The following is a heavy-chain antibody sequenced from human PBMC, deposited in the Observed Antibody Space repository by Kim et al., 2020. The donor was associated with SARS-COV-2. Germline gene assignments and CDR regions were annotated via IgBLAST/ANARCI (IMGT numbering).Heavy chain of an antibody. Sequence: SETLSLTCTVSGGSISSYYWSWIRQPPGKGLEWIGYIYYSGSTNYNPSLKSRVSISIDTSNNQFSLKLTSVTAADTAVYYCARITTETFDPWGQGTLVT. CDR3: ARITTETFDP. J-gene: IGHJ5*02. V-gene: IGHV4-59*13. CDR1: GGSISSYY. CDR2: IYYSGST. D-gene: IGHD4-4*01.